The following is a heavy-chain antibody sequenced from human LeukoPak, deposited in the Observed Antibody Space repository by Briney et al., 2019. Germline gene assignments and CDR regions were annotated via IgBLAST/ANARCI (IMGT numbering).Heavy chain of an antibody. Sequence: GGSLRLSCEASGFTFSSYTMTWVRQAPGSGLEWVSTISGSGHITYYTDSVRGRFTISRDNSKNTLYLQMNSLRAEDTAVYYYAKEGHHCSSTSCYYFDYWGQGTLVTVSS. J-gene: IGHJ4*02. CDR3: AKEGHHCSSTSCYYFDY. CDR2: ISGSGHIT. D-gene: IGHD2-2*01. V-gene: IGHV3-23*01. CDR1: GFTFSSYT.